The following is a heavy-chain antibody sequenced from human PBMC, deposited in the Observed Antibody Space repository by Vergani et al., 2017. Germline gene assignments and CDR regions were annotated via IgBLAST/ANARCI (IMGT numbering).Heavy chain of an antibody. Sequence: QVTFKESGPVLVQPTETLTLTCTVSGFSLSNARMGVSWIRQPPGKALEWLAHIFSNDEKSYSTSLKSRLTISKDTSKSQVVLTMTNMDPVDTATYYCARIRYSSSWLDYWGQGTLVTVSS. D-gene: IGHD6-13*01. CDR1: GFSLSNARMG. CDR3: ARIRYSSSWLDY. CDR2: IFSNDEK. V-gene: IGHV2-26*01. J-gene: IGHJ4*02.